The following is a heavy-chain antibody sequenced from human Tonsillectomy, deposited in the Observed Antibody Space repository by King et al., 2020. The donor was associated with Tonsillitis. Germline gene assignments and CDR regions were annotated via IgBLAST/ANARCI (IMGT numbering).Heavy chain of an antibody. J-gene: IGHJ5*02. CDR2: INHSGST. D-gene: IGHD3-3*01. CDR1: GGSFSGYY. CDR3: ARGGLTISTSWFDP. V-gene: IGHV4-34*01. Sequence: VQLQQWGAGLLKPSETLSLTCAVYGGSFSGYYWSWIRQPPGKGLEWIGEINHSGSTNFNPSLKSRVTISVGTSKNQFSLKLSSVTAADTAVYYCARGGLTISTSWFDPWGQGTLVTVSS.